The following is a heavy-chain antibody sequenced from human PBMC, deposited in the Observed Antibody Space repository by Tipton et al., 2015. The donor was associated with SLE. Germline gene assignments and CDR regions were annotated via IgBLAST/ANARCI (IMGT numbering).Heavy chain of an antibody. J-gene: IGHJ3*02. CDR3: SRVHPGHDAFDI. Sequence: SLRLSCAASGFTVSSNYMSWVRQAPGKGLEWVSVIYSGGSTYYADSVKGRFTISRDNSKNTLYLQMISLRAEDTAVYYCSRVHPGHDAFDIWGQGTMVTVSS. CDR1: GFTVSSNY. CDR2: IYSGGST. V-gene: IGHV3-66*02.